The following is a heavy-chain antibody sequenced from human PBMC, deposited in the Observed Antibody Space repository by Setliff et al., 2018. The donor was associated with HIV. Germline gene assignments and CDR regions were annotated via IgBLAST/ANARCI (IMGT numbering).Heavy chain of an antibody. Sequence: SVKVSCKASGGTFSSYAISWVRQAPGQGLEWMGGIIPMFGTGFYAQKFQGRVTITRDEFTNTGYMELSSLRSEDTAVYYCARPQWELGVDYYGMDVWGQGTTVTVSS. CDR2: IIPMFGTG. J-gene: IGHJ6*02. D-gene: IGHD1-26*01. V-gene: IGHV1-69*13. CDR1: GGTFSSYA. CDR3: ARPQWELGVDYYGMDV.